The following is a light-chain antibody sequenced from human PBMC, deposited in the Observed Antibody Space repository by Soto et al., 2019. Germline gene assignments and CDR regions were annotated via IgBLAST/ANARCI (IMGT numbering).Light chain of an antibody. J-gene: IGLJ3*02. CDR1: SSDVGGYIF. Sequence: QSALTQPRSVSGSPGQSVTISCTGTSSDVGGYIFVSWCQQHPGKAPKFIIYNVNKRPSGVPDRFSGSKSGNTASLTISGLQAEDEADYYCCSYAGSYSWVFGGGTKVTVL. CDR3: CSYAGSYSWV. CDR2: NVN. V-gene: IGLV2-11*01.